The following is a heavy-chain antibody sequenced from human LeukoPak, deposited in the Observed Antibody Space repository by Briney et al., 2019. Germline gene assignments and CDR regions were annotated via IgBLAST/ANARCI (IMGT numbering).Heavy chain of an antibody. J-gene: IGHJ3*02. V-gene: IGHV3-23*01. CDR1: GFTFNIYS. Sequence: GGSLRLSCAASGFTFNIYSMNWVRQAPRKGLEWVSAITGSGDTTYYAESVKGRFTISRYNSKNTLSLQVNSLRADDTAVYYCARGCTSTSCRRDIRGQGTMVTVSS. CDR2: ITGSGDTT. CDR3: ARGCTSTSCRRDI. D-gene: IGHD2-2*01.